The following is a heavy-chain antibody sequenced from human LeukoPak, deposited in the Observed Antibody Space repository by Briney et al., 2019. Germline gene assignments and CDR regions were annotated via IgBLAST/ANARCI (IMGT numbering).Heavy chain of an antibody. CDR2: IIPIFGTA. CDR3: AQYYYYYMDV. V-gene: IGHV1-69*13. J-gene: IGHJ6*03. CDR1: GGTFSSYA. Sequence: ASVKVSCKASGGTFSSYAVSWVRQAPGQGLEWMGGIIPIFGTANYTQKFQGRVTITADESTSTAYMELSSLRSEDTAVYYCAQYYYYYMDVWGKGTTVTVSS.